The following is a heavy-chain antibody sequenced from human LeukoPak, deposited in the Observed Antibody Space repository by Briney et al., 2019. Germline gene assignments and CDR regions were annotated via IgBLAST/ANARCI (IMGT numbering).Heavy chain of an antibody. J-gene: IGHJ4*02. CDR2: INDDGSRT. CDR3: ARDLDFGDTGYDY. V-gene: IGHV3-74*01. D-gene: IGHD4-17*01. Sequence: GGSLRLSCAASGLTFSSYWMHWVRQAPGKGLVWVSRINDDGSRTTYADSVRGRFTISRDNAKNTLYLQLSSLRAEDTALYYCARDLDFGDTGYDYWGQGTLVTVSS. CDR1: GLTFSSYW.